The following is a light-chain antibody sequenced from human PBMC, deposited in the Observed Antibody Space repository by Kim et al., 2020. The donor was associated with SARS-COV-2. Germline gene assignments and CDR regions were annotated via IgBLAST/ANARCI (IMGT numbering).Light chain of an antibody. CDR1: QRVSSSY. CDR2: GAS. J-gene: IGKJ1*01. CDR3: QQYGSSPRT. Sequence: SPVEGGALTCRASQRVSSSYLAWYQQKPGQAPRLLIYGASSRATGIPDRFSGSGSGTDFTLTISRLEPEDIAVYYCQQYGSSPRTFGQGTKVDIK. V-gene: IGKV3-20*01.